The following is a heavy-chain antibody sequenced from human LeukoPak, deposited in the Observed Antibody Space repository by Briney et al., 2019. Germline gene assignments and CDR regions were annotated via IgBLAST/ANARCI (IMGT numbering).Heavy chain of an antibody. V-gene: IGHV5-51*01. CDR2: IYPGDSDT. Sequence: GESLQISCKGSGYSFTSYWIGWVRQLPGKGLEWMGIIYPGDSDTRYSPSFQGQVTISADKSVSTAYLQWSSLKALDTAMYYCATLVGATVYFDYWGQGTLVTVSS. D-gene: IGHD1-26*01. CDR1: GYSFTSYW. CDR3: ATLVGATVYFDY. J-gene: IGHJ4*02.